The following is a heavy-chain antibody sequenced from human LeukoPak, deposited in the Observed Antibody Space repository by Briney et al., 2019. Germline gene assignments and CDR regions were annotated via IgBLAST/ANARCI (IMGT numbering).Heavy chain of an antibody. CDR3: AKSRDGYNSAFDI. J-gene: IGHJ3*02. CDR2: IYHSGST. V-gene: IGHV4-59*01. Sequence: SETLSLTCTVSGGSISSYYWSWIRQPPGKGLEWIGYIYHSGSTNYNPSLKSRVTISVDTSKNQFSLKLSSVTAADTAVYYCAKSRDGYNSAFDIWGQGTMVTVSS. D-gene: IGHD5-24*01. CDR1: GGSISSYY.